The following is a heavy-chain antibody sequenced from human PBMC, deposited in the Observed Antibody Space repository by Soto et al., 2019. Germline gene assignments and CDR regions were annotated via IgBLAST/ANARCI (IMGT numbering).Heavy chain of an antibody. CDR2: IYSTGSS. D-gene: IGHD5-18*01. CDR1: GGSISSGNYY. CDR3: ARDGIQLWLPGRERFDP. Sequence: KPSETLSLTCTVSGGSISSGNYYWSWIRQSPGKGLEWIGYIYSTGSSYYNPSLRSRVSMSVDTSKNQFSLNLSSVTAADTAVYFCARDGIQLWLPGRERFDPWGQGTLVAVSS. J-gene: IGHJ5*02. V-gene: IGHV4-30-4*01.